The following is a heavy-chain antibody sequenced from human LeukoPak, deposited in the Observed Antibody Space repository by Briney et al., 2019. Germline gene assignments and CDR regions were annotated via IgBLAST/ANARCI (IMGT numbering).Heavy chain of an antibody. CDR2: VHHSGST. Sequence: SETLSLTCAVSGGSISSSNWWSWVRQPPGKGLEWIGEVHHSGSTNYNPSLKSRLTMSIDKSKNQFSLKLSSVTAADTAVYYCASWGIAVAGLGWSDYWGQGTLVTVSS. CDR3: ASWGIAVAGLGWSDY. J-gene: IGHJ4*02. V-gene: IGHV4-4*02. CDR1: GGSISSSNW. D-gene: IGHD6-19*01.